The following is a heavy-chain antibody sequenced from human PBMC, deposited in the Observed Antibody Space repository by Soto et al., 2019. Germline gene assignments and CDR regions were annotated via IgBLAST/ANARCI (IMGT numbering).Heavy chain of an antibody. CDR2: IIPIFGTA. Sequence: ASVKVSWKASGGTFSSYAISWVRQAPGQGLEWMGGIIPIFGTANYAQKFQGRVTITADESTSTAYMELSSLRSEDTAVYYCARVSSGWYGGGYNWFDPWGQGTLVTVSS. J-gene: IGHJ5*02. D-gene: IGHD6-19*01. CDR1: GGTFSSYA. CDR3: ARVSSGWYGGGYNWFDP. V-gene: IGHV1-69*13.